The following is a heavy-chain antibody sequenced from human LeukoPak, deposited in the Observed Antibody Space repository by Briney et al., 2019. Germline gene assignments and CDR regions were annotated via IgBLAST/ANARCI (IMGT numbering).Heavy chain of an antibody. D-gene: IGHD6-6*01. V-gene: IGHV4-31*03. CDR1: GGSISSGGYY. CDR2: IYYNGST. Sequence: SQTLSLTCTVSGGSISSGGYYWTWIRQHPGKGLEWIGYIYYNGSTYYNPSLKSRVTISVDTSKNQFSLKLSSVTAADTAVYYCARVTGVAARLLDYWGQGTLVTVSS. CDR3: ARVTGVAARLLDY. J-gene: IGHJ4*02.